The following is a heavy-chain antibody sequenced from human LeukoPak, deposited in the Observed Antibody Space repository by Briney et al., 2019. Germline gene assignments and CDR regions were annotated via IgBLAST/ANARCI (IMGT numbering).Heavy chain of an antibody. Sequence: SETLSLTCTVSSGSVSTSSYYWGWIRQPPGKGLEWIGSIYYSGSTYYNPSLKSRVTMSVDTSKNHFSLKMNSLTAADTAEYYCAGLRYHGGNTVWGQGTPVTV. V-gene: IGHV4-39*07. J-gene: IGHJ4*02. D-gene: IGHD4-23*01. CDR2: IYYSGST. CDR1: SGSVSTSSYY. CDR3: AGLRYHGGNTV.